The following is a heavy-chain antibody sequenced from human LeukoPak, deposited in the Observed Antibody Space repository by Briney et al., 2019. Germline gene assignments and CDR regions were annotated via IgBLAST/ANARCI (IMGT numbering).Heavy chain of an antibody. D-gene: IGHD3-3*01. J-gene: IGHJ4*02. CDR2: ISSRSTTT. Sequence: GGSLRLSRLAPLFTFSIYSRNSVCPAPGKGLECVSYISSRSTTTHYADSVSGRFTISRDHAKNSLYLQMNSLRVADTAVYYCARGPYKDFWSGYSDYWGQGTLVTVSS. V-gene: IGHV3-48*01. CDR1: LFTFSIYS. CDR3: ARGPYKDFWSGYSDY.